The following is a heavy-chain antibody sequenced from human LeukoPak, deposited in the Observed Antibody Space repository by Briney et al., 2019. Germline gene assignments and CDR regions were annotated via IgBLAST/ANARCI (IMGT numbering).Heavy chain of an antibody. Sequence: GGSLRLSCAASGFTFSSYAMSWVRQAPGKGLEWVSAISGSGGSTYYADSVKGRFTISRDNSKNTLYLQMNSLRAEDTAVYYCAKSLFYGSSGQTINWGQGTLVTVPS. CDR3: AKSLFYGSSGQTIN. CDR1: GFTFSSYA. V-gene: IGHV3-23*01. D-gene: IGHD3-22*01. CDR2: ISGSGGST. J-gene: IGHJ4*02.